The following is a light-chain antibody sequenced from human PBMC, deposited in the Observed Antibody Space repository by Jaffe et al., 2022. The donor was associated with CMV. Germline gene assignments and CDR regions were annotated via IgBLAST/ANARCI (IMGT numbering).Light chain of an antibody. J-gene: IGLJ1*01. Sequence: QSALTQPRSVSGSPGQSVTISCIGTSSDVGGYNFVSWYQHHPGQAPKVILYDVSQRPSGVPDRFSGSKSGNTATLAISGLQTEDEADYYCCSFVGSYTFVFGTGTEVTVL. CDR2: DVS. CDR1: SSDVGGYNF. V-gene: IGLV2-11*01. CDR3: CSFVGSYTFV.